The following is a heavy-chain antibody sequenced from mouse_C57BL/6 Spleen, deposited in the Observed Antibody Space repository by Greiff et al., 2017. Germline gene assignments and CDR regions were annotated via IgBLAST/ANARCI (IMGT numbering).Heavy chain of an antibody. CDR2: IRNKANGYTT. D-gene: IGHD2-2*01. J-gene: IGHJ2*01. CDR1: GFTFTDYY. V-gene: IGHV7-3*01. Sequence: EVQGVESGGGLVQPGGSLSLSCAASGFTFTDYYMSWVRQPPGKALEWLGFIRNKANGYTTEYSASVKGRFTISRDNSQSILYLQMNALRAEDSATYYCARSLAGGYDGGFDYWGQGTTLTVSS. CDR3: ARSLAGGYDGGFDY.